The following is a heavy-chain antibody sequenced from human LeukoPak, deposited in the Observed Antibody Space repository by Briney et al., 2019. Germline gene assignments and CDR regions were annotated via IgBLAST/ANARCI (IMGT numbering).Heavy chain of an antibody. J-gene: IGHJ4*02. CDR2: INSDGSVT. V-gene: IGHV3-74*03. CDR1: GFTFRSHW. CDR3: ARDSMKEVPLDY. D-gene: IGHD2-2*01. Sequence: GGSLRLSCAAYGFTFRSHWMYWVRHAPGKGLVWVSRINSDGSVTTYADSVKGRFTISTDNAKNTLYLQMNSLRADDTAVYYCARDSMKEVPLDYWGQGTLVTVSS.